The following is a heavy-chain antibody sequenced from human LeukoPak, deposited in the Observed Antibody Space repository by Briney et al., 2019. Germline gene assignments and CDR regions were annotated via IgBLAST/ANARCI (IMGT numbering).Heavy chain of an antibody. CDR3: ARGWAVAGTRYYYYYYYMDV. Sequence: SETLSLTCTVSGVSISTSRYYWGWIRQPPGKGLEWIGNIYYTGPTYYNASLESRVTISLDTSKNQFSLKLSSVTAADTAVYYCARGWAVAGTRYYYYYYYMDVWGKGTTVTVSS. CDR1: GVSISTSRYY. D-gene: IGHD6-19*01. J-gene: IGHJ6*03. V-gene: IGHV4-39*07. CDR2: IYYTGPT.